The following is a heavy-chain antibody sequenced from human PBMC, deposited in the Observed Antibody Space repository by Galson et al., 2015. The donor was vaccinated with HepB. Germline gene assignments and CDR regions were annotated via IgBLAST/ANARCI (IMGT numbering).Heavy chain of an antibody. CDR2: IIPIFGTE. CDR3: ARGTTVSIWNYGMDV. V-gene: IGHV1-69*13. CDR1: GGTFSSDA. J-gene: IGHJ6*02. D-gene: IGHD4-17*01. Sequence: SVKVSCKASGGTFSSDAISWVRQAPGQGLEWMGGIIPIFGTENYAQKFQGRVTITADESTSTAYMELSSLRSEDTAVYYCARGTTVSIWNYGMDVWGQGTTVTVSS.